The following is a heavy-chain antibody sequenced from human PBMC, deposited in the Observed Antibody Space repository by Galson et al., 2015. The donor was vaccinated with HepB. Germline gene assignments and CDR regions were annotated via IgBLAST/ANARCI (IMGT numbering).Heavy chain of an antibody. J-gene: IGHJ6*02. CDR3: ARSRATTRGYYYGMDA. V-gene: IGHV1-8*01. CDR1: GYTFTSYD. D-gene: IGHD1-26*01. CDR2: MNPNSGNT. Sequence: SVKVSCKASGYTFTSYDINWVRQATGQGLEWMGWMNPNSGNTGYAQKFQGRVTMTRNTSISTAYMELSSLRSEDTAVYYCARSRATTRGYYYGMDAWGQGTTVTVSS.